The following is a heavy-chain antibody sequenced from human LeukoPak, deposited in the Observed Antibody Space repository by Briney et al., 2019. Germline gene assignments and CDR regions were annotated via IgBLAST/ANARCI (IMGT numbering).Heavy chain of an antibody. D-gene: IGHD3-16*02. J-gene: IGHJ3*02. CDR1: GFTFSSFA. CDR2: IDSDVSST. CDR3: ARTVTDAFDI. Sequence: PGGSLRLSCAASGFTFSSFAMSRVRQVPGKGLEWVSRIDSDVSSTTYADSVKGRFIISRDNAKNTLYLQMNSLRAEDTAVYYCARTVTDAFDIWGQGTMVTVSS. V-gene: IGHV3-74*03.